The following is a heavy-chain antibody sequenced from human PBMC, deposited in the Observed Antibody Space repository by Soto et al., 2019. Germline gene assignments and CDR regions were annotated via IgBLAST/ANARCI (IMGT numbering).Heavy chain of an antibody. V-gene: IGHV3-33*01. CDR1: GFTFSSYG. J-gene: IGHJ6*02. Sequence: QVQLVESGGGVVQPGRSLRLSCAASGFTFSSYGMHWVRQAPGKGLEWVAVIWYDGNYKYYADSVKGRFTISRDNSKNTLYLQMNSLRAEDTAVYYCARNDFSSGYYQYYYYYGMDVWGQGTTVTVSS. D-gene: IGHD3-3*01. CDR2: IWYDGNYK. CDR3: ARNDFSSGYYQYYYYYGMDV.